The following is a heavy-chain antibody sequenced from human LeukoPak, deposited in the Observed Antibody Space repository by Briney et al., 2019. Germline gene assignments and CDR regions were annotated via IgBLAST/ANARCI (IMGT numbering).Heavy chain of an antibody. CDR2: INPNSGGT. V-gene: IGHV1-2*02. D-gene: IGHD5-18*01. Sequence: ASVKVSCKASRYTFTGYYMHWVRQAPGQGLEWMGWINPNSGGTNYAQKFQGRVTMTRDTSISTAYMELSRLRSDDTAVYYCARDLPTALGYYGMDVWGQGTTVTVSS. J-gene: IGHJ6*02. CDR3: ARDLPTALGYYGMDV. CDR1: RYTFTGYY.